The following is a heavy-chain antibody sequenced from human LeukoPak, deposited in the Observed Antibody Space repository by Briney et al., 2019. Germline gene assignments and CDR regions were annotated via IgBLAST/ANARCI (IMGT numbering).Heavy chain of an antibody. Sequence: GGSLRLSCAASGFTFNTYAMSWVRQAPGKGLEWVANIKQDGSEKYYVDSVKGRFTISRDNAKNSLYLQMNSLRAEDTAVYYCARVYYGGERLCYFDYWGQGTLVTVSS. J-gene: IGHJ4*02. D-gene: IGHD4-23*01. CDR2: IKQDGSEK. CDR3: ARVYYGGERLCYFDY. V-gene: IGHV3-7*01. CDR1: GFTFNTYA.